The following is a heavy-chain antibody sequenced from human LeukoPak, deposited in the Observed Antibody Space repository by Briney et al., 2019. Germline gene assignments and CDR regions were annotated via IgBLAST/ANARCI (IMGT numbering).Heavy chain of an antibody. CDR1: GGSFSGYY. V-gene: IGHV4-34*01. D-gene: IGHD1-26*01. CDR2: INHSGST. CDR3: ARGASGSYYRGRFDY. J-gene: IGHJ4*02. Sequence: PSETLSLTCAVYGGSFSGYYWSWIRQPQGKGLEWIGEINHSGSTNYNPSLKSRVTISVDTSKNQFSLKLSSVTAADTAVYYCARGASGSYYRGRFDYWGQGTLVTVSS.